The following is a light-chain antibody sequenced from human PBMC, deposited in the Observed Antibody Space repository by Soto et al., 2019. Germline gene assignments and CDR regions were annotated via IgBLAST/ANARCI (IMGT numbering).Light chain of an antibody. Sequence: QSALTQPPSASGSPGQSVTISCTGTSSDVGGYNYVSWYQQHPGKAPKLMIYEVSRRPSGVPDRFSGSKSDNTASLTVSGLQAEDEADYYRSSYAGSKVVFGGVTKLTVL. CDR1: SSDVGGYNY. V-gene: IGLV2-8*01. CDR2: EVS. J-gene: IGLJ2*01. CDR3: SSYAGSKVV.